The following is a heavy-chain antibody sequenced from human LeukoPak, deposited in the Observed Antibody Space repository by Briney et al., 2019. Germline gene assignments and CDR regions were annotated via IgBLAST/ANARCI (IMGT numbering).Heavy chain of an antibody. CDR2: ITGSGGST. D-gene: IGHD3-3*02. J-gene: IGHJ4*02. V-gene: IGHV3-23*01. CDR1: GFTFSSYV. CDR3: ARINGGI. Sequence: GGSLRLSCAASGFTFSSYVMSWVRQAPGKGLEWVSAITGSGGSTYYADSVKGRFTISRDNAKNSLYLQMNSLRAEDTAVFYCARINGGIWGQGILVTVSS.